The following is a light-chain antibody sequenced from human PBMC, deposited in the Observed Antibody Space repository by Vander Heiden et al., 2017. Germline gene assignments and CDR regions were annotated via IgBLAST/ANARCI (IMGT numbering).Light chain of an antibody. CDR1: QSISSY. CDR3: QQSYSAPLT. V-gene: IGKV1-39*01. J-gene: IGKJ4*01. CDR2: ATS. Sequence: DIQMTQSPSSLSASVGDRVTITCRASQSISSYLNWYQQQPGKAPKLLIFATSSLQSGVPSRFSDSGSETDFTLTITSLQPKDFATYYCQQSYSAPLTFGGGTKVEIK.